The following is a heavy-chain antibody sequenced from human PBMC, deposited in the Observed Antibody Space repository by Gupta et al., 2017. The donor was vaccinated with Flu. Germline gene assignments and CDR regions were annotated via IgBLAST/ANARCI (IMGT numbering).Heavy chain of an antibody. CDR2: ISASGGRT. D-gene: IGHD1-26*01. V-gene: IGHV3-23*01. J-gene: IGHJ6*02. CDR3: AKNRVAGAISFYYGLDV. Sequence: PGKGLEWVSGISASGGRTYYADSLKGRFTISRDTSNHTLYLLMNSLRADDTAVYFCAKNRVAGAISFYYGLDVWGRGTTVTVSS.